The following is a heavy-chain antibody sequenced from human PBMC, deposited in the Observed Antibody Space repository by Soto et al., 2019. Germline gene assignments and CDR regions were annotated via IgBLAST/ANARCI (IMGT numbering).Heavy chain of an antibody. CDR2: ISAYNGNT. CDR3: ARQATRGAFDI. D-gene: IGHD3-10*01. CDR1: GYTFTSCG. J-gene: IGHJ3*02. Sequence: ASLKVSCKSSGYTFTSCGIIWVRQAPGQGLEWMGWISAYNGNTNYAQKLQGRVTMTTDTSTSTAYMELSRLRSDDTAVYYCARQATRGAFDIWGQGTMV. V-gene: IGHV1-18*01.